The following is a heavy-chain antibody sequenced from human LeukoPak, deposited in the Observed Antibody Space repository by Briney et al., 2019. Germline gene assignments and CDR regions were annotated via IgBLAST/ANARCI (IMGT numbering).Heavy chain of an antibody. CDR1: GFTFSSYA. CDR3: AKGHDFWSGYLNYYYYGMDV. Sequence: GGSLRLSCAASGFTFSSYAMSWVRQVPGKGLEWVSAISGSGGSTYYADSVKGRFTISRDNSKNTLYLQMNSLRAEDTAVYYCAKGHDFWSGYLNYYYYGMDVWGQGTTVTVSS. V-gene: IGHV3-23*01. D-gene: IGHD3-3*01. CDR2: ISGSGGST. J-gene: IGHJ6*02.